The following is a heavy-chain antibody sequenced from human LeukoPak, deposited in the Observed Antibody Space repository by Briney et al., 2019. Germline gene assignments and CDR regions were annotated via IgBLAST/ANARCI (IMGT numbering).Heavy chain of an antibody. CDR3: ARELIAVAGTGYFDY. CDR1: GCSIGSGYY. J-gene: IGHJ4*02. CDR2: IYHSGST. D-gene: IGHD6-19*01. Sequence: TSETLSLTCAVSGCSIGSGYYWGWIRQPPGKGLEWIGSIYHSGSTYYNPSLKSRVTISVDTSKNQFSLKLSSVTAADTAVYYCARELIAVAGTGYFDYWGQGTLVTVSS. V-gene: IGHV4-38-2*02.